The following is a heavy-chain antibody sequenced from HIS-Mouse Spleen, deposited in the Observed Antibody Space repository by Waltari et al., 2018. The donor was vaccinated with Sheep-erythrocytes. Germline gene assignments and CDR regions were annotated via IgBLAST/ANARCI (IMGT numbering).Heavy chain of an antibody. J-gene: IGHJ3*02. V-gene: IGHV3-15*01. Sequence: EVQLVESGGGLVKPGGSLRLACAASGCTFSNPWFSGVRQSPGKGLEWVGRIKSKTDGGTTDYAAPVKGRFTISRDDSKNTLYLQMNSLKTEDTAVYYCTTVFRVADAFDIWGQGTMVTVSS. D-gene: IGHD3-3*01. CDR1: GCTFSNPW. CDR3: TTVFRVADAFDI. CDR2: IKSKTDGGTT.